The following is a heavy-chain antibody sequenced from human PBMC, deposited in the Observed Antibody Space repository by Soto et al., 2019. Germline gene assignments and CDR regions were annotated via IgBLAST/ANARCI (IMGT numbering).Heavy chain of an antibody. D-gene: IGHD3-9*01. V-gene: IGHV4-30-2*01. Sequence: QLQLQESGPGLIRPSQTLSLTCAVSGGSVSSGGYSWSWIRQPLGKGLELLGYMYHSGRTYYNPTLKSRVTISVDRSKSQFSLNLTSGTAADTAVYYCARGDLDWLLALDYWGQGILVTVSS. CDR2: MYHSGRT. J-gene: IGHJ4*02. CDR1: GGSVSSGGYS. CDR3: ARGDLDWLLALDY.